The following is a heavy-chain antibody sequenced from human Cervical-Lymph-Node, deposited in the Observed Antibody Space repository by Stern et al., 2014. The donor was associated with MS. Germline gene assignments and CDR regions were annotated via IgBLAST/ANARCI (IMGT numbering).Heavy chain of an antibody. V-gene: IGHV3-30*04. D-gene: IGHD3-16*01. Sequence: VHLVESGGGVVQPGRSLTLSCAASGFSFSSFAMHWVRQAPGMGLDWVAVISYDETTKHFADSVKGRFTISRDNSKNTLYLQMNGLRPEDTAVFYCARGTGGGADNYYYGMDLWGQGTTVTVSS. CDR1: GFSFSSFA. CDR3: ARGTGGGADNYYYGMDL. CDR2: ISYDETTK. J-gene: IGHJ6*02.